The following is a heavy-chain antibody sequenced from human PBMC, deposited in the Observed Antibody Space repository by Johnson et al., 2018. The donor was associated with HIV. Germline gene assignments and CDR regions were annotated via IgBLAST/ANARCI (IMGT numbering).Heavy chain of an antibody. J-gene: IGHJ3*02. Sequence: QVQLVESGGDVVQPGRSLRLSCAASGFTFSSYAMHWVRQAPGKGLEWVAVISYDGSNKYYADSVKGRFTISRDNSKNTLYLQMNSLRAEDTAVYYCAREYSSGWHGVFAFDIWGQGTMVTVSS. CDR2: ISYDGSNK. D-gene: IGHD6-19*01. CDR1: GFTFSSYA. CDR3: AREYSSGWHGVFAFDI. V-gene: IGHV3-30*04.